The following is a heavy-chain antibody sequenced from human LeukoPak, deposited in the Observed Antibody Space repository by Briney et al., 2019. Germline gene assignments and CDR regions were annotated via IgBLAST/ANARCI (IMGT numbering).Heavy chain of an antibody. CDR3: ARDLLHGRYDFWSGSIR. CDR2: INPNSGGT. CDR1: GYTFTGYY. Sequence: ASVKVSCKASGYTFTGYYMHWVRQAPGQGLEWMGWINPNSGGTNYAQKFQGRVTMTRDTSISTAYMELSRLRSDDTAVYYCARDLLHGRYDFWSGSIRWGQGTLVTVSS. J-gene: IGHJ4*02. V-gene: IGHV1-2*02. D-gene: IGHD3-3*01.